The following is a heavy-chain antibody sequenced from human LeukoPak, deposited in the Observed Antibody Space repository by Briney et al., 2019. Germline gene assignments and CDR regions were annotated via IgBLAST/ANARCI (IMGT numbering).Heavy chain of an antibody. CDR1: GGSISSGSYY. CDR3: ASMIVVRGAFDI. D-gene: IGHD3-22*01. J-gene: IGHJ3*02. V-gene: IGHV4-61*02. Sequence: PSETLSLTCTVSGGSISSGSYYWSWIRQPAGKGLEWIGRTYTSGSTNYNPSLKSRVTISVDTSKNQFSLKLSSVTAADTAVYYCASMIVVRGAFDIWGQGTMVTVSS. CDR2: TYTSGST.